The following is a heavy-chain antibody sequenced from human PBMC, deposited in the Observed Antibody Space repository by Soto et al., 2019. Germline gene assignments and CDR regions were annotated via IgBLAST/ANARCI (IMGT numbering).Heavy chain of an antibody. V-gene: IGHV3-30*18. J-gene: IGHJ4*02. D-gene: IGHD3-16*01. CDR2: MSDDGSKK. CDR1: GFSFSKYG. CDR3: AKELRETGGYYFDC. Sequence: QVQLVESGGGVVQPGRSLRLSCAASGFSFSKYGMHGLRQAPGKGLEWVAEMSDDGSKKYYGDSVKGRFTISRDNSKNTLYLLMDSLRPEDTDMYYCAKELRETGGYYFDCWGQGTLVTVSS.